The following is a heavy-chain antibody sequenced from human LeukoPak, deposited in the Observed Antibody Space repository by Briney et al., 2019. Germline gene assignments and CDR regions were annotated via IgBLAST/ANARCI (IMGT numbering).Heavy chain of an antibody. D-gene: IGHD3-10*01. CDR2: ISGSGGST. CDR3: AKFTSGEVRYFDY. Sequence: GGSLRLSCAASGLTFSRYAMTWVRQAPGKGLEWVSAISGSGGSTYYADSVKGRFTISRDNSKNTLYLQMNSLRAEDTAVYYCAKFTSGEVRYFDYWGQGTLVTVSS. J-gene: IGHJ4*02. CDR1: GLTFSRYA. V-gene: IGHV3-23*01.